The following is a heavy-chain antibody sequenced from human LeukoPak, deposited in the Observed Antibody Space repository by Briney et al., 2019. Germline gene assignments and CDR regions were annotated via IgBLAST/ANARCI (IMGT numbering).Heavy chain of an antibody. D-gene: IGHD2-2*01. Sequence: SAKISCKASGGTFSSYAISWVRQPPGQGLEEMGGIIPIFGTANNSQKFQGRVTITKDESTSTAYMELSSLRSEDTAVYYCASHPGRDCSSTSCKRNYYYYYYMDVWGKGTTVSVSS. CDR1: GGTFSSYA. V-gene: IGHV1-69*05. CDR3: ASHPGRDCSSTSCKRNYYYYYYMDV. J-gene: IGHJ6*03. CDR2: IIPIFGTA.